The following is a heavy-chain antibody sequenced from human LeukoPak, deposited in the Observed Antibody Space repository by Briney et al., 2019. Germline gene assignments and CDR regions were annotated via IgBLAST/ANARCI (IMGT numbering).Heavy chain of an antibody. J-gene: IGHJ4*02. Sequence: GGSLRLSCAASGFTFSSYDMHWVRQATGKGLEWVSAIGTAGDTYYPGSVKGRFTISRENAKNSLYLQMNSLRAGDTAVYYCARALYYGDYGTSTPYYFDYWGQGTLVTVSS. D-gene: IGHD4-17*01. CDR3: ARALYYGDYGTSTPYYFDY. CDR2: IGTAGDT. CDR1: GFTFSSYD. V-gene: IGHV3-13*01.